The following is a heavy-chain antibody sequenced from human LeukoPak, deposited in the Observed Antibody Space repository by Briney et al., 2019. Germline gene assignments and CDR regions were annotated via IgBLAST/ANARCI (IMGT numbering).Heavy chain of an antibody. CDR1: GFTFSSNA. Sequence: GGSLRLSCAASGFTFSSNAMSWVRQAPGKGLEWVSAISGSGGSTYYADSVKGRFTISRDNSKNTLYLQMNSLRAEDTAVYYCAKDLVGATPEGAAFDIWGQGTMVTVSS. D-gene: IGHD1-26*01. CDR2: ISGSGGST. V-gene: IGHV3-23*01. CDR3: AKDLVGATPEGAAFDI. J-gene: IGHJ3*02.